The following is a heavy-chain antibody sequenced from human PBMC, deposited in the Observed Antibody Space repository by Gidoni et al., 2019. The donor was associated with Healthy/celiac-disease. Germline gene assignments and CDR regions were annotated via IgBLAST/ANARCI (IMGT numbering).Heavy chain of an antibody. J-gene: IGHJ5*02. D-gene: IGHD1-26*01. Sequence: QVQLQESGPGLVKPSQTLSLTCTVSAGSISSGDYYWSWIRQPPGKGLEWIGYIYYRGSTYYNPSLKSRVTISVDTSKNQFSLKLSSVTAADTAVYDCARYSGSYSRSNWFDPWGQGTLVTVSS. CDR1: AGSISSGDYY. V-gene: IGHV4-30-4*01. CDR2: IYYRGST. CDR3: ARYSGSYSRSNWFDP.